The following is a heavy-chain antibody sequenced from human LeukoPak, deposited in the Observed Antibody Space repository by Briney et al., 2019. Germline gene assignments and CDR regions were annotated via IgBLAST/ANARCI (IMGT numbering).Heavy chain of an antibody. CDR2: IVGDSTDT. Sequence: ASVKVSCKASGFTFTNSSIQWMRQARGQRLEWIGWIVGDSTDTYYAQRFQERVTIARDMSTSTAYLELSSLRSEDTAVYYCAADPDTTMAFDCWGQGTLVTVSS. CDR3: AADPDTTMAFDC. D-gene: IGHD5-18*01. V-gene: IGHV1-58*02. CDR1: GFTFTNSS. J-gene: IGHJ4*02.